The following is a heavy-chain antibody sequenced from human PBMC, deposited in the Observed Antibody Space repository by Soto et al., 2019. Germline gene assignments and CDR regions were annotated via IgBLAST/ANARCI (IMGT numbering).Heavy chain of an antibody. CDR1: GGSISSYY. CDR2: IYYSEST. V-gene: IGHV4-59*08. Sequence: QVQLQESGPGLVKPSETLSLTCTVSGGSISSYYWSWIRQPPGKGLEWIGDIYYSESTNYNPSLKSRVTISVDTSKNQFSLKLSSVTAADTAVYFCARRYGLSAFDIWGQGTMVTVSS. J-gene: IGHJ3*02. CDR3: ARRYGLSAFDI. D-gene: IGHD3-10*01.